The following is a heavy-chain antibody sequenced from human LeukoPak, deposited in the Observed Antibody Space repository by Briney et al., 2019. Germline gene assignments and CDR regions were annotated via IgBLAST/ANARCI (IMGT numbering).Heavy chain of an antibody. D-gene: IGHD3-10*01. J-gene: IGHJ6*02. CDR3: ARGLGITMVRVSQYYGMDV. CDR2: IYHSGST. Sequence: SETLSLTCAVSGGSISSGGYSWSWIRQPPGKGLEWIGYIYHSGSTYYNPSLKSRVTISVDTSKNQFSLKLSSVTAADTAVYYCARGLGITMVRVSQYYGMDVWGQGTTVTVSS. CDR1: GGSISSGGYS. V-gene: IGHV4-30-2*01.